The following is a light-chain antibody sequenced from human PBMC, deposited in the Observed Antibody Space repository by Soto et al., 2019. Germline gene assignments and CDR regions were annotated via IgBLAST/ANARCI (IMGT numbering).Light chain of an antibody. CDR2: DVS. V-gene: IGLV2-14*01. CDR3: SSYTSSGNYV. Sequence: QSALTQPASVSGSPGXSITISCTGTSSDVGGYNYVSWYQQHPGKAPXLMIYDVSNRPSGVSXRFXGSXXXXTAXLXXSGLQAEDEADYYCSSYTSSGNYVFGTGTKLTVL. CDR1: SSDVGGYNY. J-gene: IGLJ1*01.